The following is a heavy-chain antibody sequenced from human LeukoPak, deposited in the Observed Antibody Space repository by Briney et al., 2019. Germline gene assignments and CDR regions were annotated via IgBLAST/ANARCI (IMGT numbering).Heavy chain of an antibody. Sequence: SVKLSCTASGGTFSSYAISWVRQAPGKGLEWMGGIIPIFGTANYVPKMKGRVTITEDDSTRTAYMELSRLRSEDTAVYYCARDDEGDGYNWGQGTLVTVSS. V-gene: IGHV1-69*13. CDR2: IIPIFGTA. D-gene: IGHD5-24*01. CDR1: GGTFSSYA. CDR3: ARDDEGDGYN. J-gene: IGHJ4*02.